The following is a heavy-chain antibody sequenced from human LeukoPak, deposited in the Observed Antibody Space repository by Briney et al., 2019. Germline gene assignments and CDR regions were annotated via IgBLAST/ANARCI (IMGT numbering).Heavy chain of an antibody. Sequence: GASVKVSCKASGGTFSSYAISWVRQAPGQGLEWMGGIIPIFGTANYAQKFQGRVTITADESTSTAYMELSSLRSEDTAVYYCARGRGYSSRSGMDVWGQGTTVTVSS. CDR1: GGTFSSYA. CDR2: IIPIFGTA. CDR3: ARGRGYSSRSGMDV. V-gene: IGHV1-69*01. J-gene: IGHJ6*02. D-gene: IGHD5-18*01.